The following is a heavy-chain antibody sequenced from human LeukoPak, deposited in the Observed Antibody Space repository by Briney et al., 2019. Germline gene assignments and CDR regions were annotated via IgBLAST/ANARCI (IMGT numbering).Heavy chain of an antibody. D-gene: IGHD6-6*01. J-gene: IGHJ4*02. CDR2: IYYSGST. Sequence: PSETLSLTCTVSGGSISSYYWSWIRQPPGRGLEWIGYIYYSGSTNYNPSLKSRVTISVDTSKNQFSLKLSSVTAADTAVYYCARRSKQLVRYFDYWGQGTLVTVSS. CDR3: ARRSKQLVRYFDY. CDR1: GGSISSYY. V-gene: IGHV4-59*08.